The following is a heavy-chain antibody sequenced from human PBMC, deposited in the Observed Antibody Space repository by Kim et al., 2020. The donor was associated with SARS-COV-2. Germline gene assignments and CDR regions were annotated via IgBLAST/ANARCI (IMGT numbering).Heavy chain of an antibody. J-gene: IGHJ6*02. CDR3: ARDAHHCRGGACHRYGLDI. CDR2: IRNSET. CDR1: AGSISNYY. Sequence: SETLSLTCTISAGSISNYYWTWIRQPPGKGLEWIGYIRNSETYYNPSLKSRVTMSVDTSRNQFSLSLTSVTAADTAVYYCARDAHHCRGGACHRYGLDIWGQGTTVTVSS. D-gene: IGHD2-15*01. V-gene: IGHV4-59*01.